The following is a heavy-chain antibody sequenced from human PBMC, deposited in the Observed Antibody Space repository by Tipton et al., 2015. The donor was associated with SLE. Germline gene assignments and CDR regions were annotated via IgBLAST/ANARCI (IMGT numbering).Heavy chain of an antibody. CDR3: ARVGHSYYYYYMDV. V-gene: IGHV4-34*01. CDR2: INHSGST. D-gene: IGHD1-26*01. J-gene: IGHJ6*03. Sequence: TLSLTCAVYGGSFSGYYWNWIRQPPGKGLEWIGEINHSGSTNYNPSLKSRVTISVDTSKNQFSLKLSFVTAADTAVYYCARVGHSYYYYYMDVWDKGTTVTVSS. CDR1: GGSFSGYY.